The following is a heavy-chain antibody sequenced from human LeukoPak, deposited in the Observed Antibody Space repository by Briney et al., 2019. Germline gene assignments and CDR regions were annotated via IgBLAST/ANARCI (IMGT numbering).Heavy chain of an antibody. Sequence: GASVKVSCKASGYTFTSYGISWVRQAPGQGLEWMGWISAYNGNTNYAQKLQGRVTMTTDTSTSTAYMELRSLRSDDTAVYYCARDGSSWPRYYYYYGMDVWGQGTTVTVSS. CDR2: ISAYNGNT. CDR1: GYTFTSYG. CDR3: ARDGSSWPRYYYYYGMDV. J-gene: IGHJ6*02. D-gene: IGHD6-13*01. V-gene: IGHV1-18*01.